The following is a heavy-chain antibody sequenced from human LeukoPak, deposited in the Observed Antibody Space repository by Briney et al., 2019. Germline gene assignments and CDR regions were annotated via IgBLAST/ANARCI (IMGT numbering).Heavy chain of an antibody. D-gene: IGHD6-19*01. CDR3: ARGGSGWYSGGYWYFDL. CDR1: GGSFSGYY. V-gene: IGHV4-59*01. CDR2: IYYSGST. J-gene: IGHJ2*01. Sequence: SETLSLTCAVYGGSFSGYYWSWIRQPPGKGLEWIGYIYYSGSTNYNPSLKSRVTISVDTSKNQFSLKLSSVTAADTAVYYCARGGSGWYSGGYWYFDLWGRGTLVTVSS.